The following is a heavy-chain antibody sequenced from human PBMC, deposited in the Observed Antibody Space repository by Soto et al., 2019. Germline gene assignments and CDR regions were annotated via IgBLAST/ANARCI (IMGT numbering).Heavy chain of an antibody. CDR1: GFTFSSYG. CDR2: IWYDGSNK. CDR3: ARVNYDFWSGYYTGPYYFDY. V-gene: IGHV3-33*01. Sequence: GGSLRLSCAASGFTFSSYGMHWVRQAPGKGLEWVAVIWYDGSNKYYADSVKGRFTISRDNSKNTLYLQMNSLRAEDTAVYYCARVNYDFWSGYYTGPYYFDYWGQGTLVTVSS. D-gene: IGHD3-3*01. J-gene: IGHJ4*02.